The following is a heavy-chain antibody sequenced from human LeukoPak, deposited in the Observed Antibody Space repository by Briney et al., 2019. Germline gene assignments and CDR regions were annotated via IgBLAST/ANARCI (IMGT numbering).Heavy chain of an antibody. CDR1: GFTFSSYG. J-gene: IGHJ4*02. CDR2: IRYDGSNK. Sequence: GGSLRLSCAASGFTFSSYGMHWVRQAPGKGLEWVAFIRYDGSNKYYADSVKGRFTISRDNSKNTLYLQMNSLRAEDTAVYYCAKTHRGGLATSHFGYWGQGTLVTVSS. D-gene: IGHD5-24*01. V-gene: IGHV3-30*02. CDR3: AKTHRGGLATSHFGY.